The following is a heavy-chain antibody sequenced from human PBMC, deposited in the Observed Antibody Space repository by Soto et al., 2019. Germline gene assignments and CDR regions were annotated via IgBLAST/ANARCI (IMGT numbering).Heavy chain of an antibody. V-gene: IGHV4-59*01. J-gene: IGHJ5*02. CDR2: VYYSGST. CDR3: AAGASWSFFCYHEIKWLDP. CDR1: SGSISSYY. D-gene: IGHD2-21*01. Sequence: SETLSLTCSVSSGSISSYYWSWIRQPPGKGLEWIGYVYYSGSTNYNPSLKSRVTISIDTSKNQFSLRLSSVTAADTAVYYCAAGASWSFFCYHEIKWLDPWGQGTLFSVS.